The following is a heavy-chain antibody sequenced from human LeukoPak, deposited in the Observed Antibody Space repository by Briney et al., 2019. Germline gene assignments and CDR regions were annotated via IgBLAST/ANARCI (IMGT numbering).Heavy chain of an antibody. J-gene: IGHJ3*02. CDR2: INHSGST. Sequence: KPSETLSLTCAVYGGSFSGYYWSWIRQPPGKGLEWIGEINHSGSTNYNPSLKSRVTISVDTSKNQFSLKLSSVTAADTAVYYCARETIDITIIEVVRMGDAFDIWGQGTMVAVSS. CDR3: ARETIDITIIEVVRMGDAFDI. CDR1: GGSFSGYY. V-gene: IGHV4-34*01. D-gene: IGHD3-22*01.